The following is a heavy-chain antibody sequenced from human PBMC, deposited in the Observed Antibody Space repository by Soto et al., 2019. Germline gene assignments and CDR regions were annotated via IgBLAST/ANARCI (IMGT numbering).Heavy chain of an antibody. V-gene: IGHV2-5*02. J-gene: IGHJ6*02. CDR1: GFSLSTGGVG. CDR3: AHSRCGGDCLQSYSSHYYYGMDV. D-gene: IGHD2-21*02. Sequence: QITLKESGPTLVKPTQTLTLTCTFSGFSLSTGGVGVGWIRQPPGKALEWLALIYWDDDKRYSPSLKSRLTIPRNTYKNQVVPTMTNMDPVDTGTYYCAHSRCGGDCLQSYSSHYYYGMDVWGQGTTVTVSS. CDR2: IYWDDDK.